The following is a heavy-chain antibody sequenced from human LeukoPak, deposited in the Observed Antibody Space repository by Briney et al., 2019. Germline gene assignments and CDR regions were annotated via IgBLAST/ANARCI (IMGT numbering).Heavy chain of an antibody. CDR2: IYYSGST. V-gene: IGHV4-39*07. CDR1: GGSISSSSYY. J-gene: IGHJ4*02. Sequence: SETLYLTCVVSGGSISSSSYYWGWIRQPPGKGLEWIESIYYSGSTYYNPSLKSRVTISVDTSKNQFSLKLSSVTAADTAVYYCARVVAVAGRDTATFDYWGQGTLVTVSS. CDR3: ARVVAVAGRDTATFDY. D-gene: IGHD6-19*01.